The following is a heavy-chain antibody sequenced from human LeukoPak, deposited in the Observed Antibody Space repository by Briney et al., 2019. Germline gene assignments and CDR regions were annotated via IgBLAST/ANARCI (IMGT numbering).Heavy chain of an antibody. CDR1: GFNFANHA. V-gene: IGHV3-23*01. CDR2: ISGGGDIT. J-gene: IGHJ4*02. D-gene: IGHD3-3*01. Sequence: GGSLRLSCAASGFNFANHAMSWVRQTPGKGLEWVSAISGGGDITYYADSVTGRFTISRDNSKDTLFLQMHSLRAEDTAVYYCARDRAWNYFDYWGQGTLVTVSS. CDR3: ARDRAWNYFDY.